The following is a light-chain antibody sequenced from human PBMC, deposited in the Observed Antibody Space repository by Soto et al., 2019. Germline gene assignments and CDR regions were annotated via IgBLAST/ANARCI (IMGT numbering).Light chain of an antibody. J-gene: IGLJ1*01. CDR2: GNS. CDR3: QSYDSSLSGLYV. V-gene: IGLV1-40*01. Sequence: SVLTQPPSVSGAPGQRVTISCTGSSSNIGAGYDVHWYQQLPGTAPKLLISGNSNRPSGVPDRSSGSKSGTSASLAITGLQAEDEADYYCQSYDSSLSGLYVFGTGTKVTVL. CDR1: SSNIGAGYD.